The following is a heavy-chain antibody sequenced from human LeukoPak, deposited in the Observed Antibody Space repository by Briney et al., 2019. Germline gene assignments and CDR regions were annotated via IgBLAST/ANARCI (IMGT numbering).Heavy chain of an antibody. CDR2: INPNSGGT. CDR3: ARDKGYSSSWYSFDY. V-gene: IGHV1-2*06. D-gene: IGHD6-13*01. Sequence: GASVKVSCKASGYTFTGYDMHGGRKAPGQGLEGMGRINPNSGGTNYAQKFQGRVTMTRHTSTSTAYMELSRLRSADTAVYYCARDKGYSSSWYSFDYWGQGTLVTVSS. CDR1: GYTFTGYD. J-gene: IGHJ4*02.